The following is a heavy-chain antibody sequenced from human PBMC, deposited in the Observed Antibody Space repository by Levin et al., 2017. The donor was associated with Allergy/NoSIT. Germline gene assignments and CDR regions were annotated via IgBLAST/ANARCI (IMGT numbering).Heavy chain of an antibody. Sequence: PEASVKVSCKASGYTFANYDIHWVRQAAAQGLEWLGSLNPNSAIAAYAQNFQGRITMTRNTSISTAYMELNSLRSDDTAVYFCARGEGTLWLTMLHPWGRGTLVTVSS. D-gene: IGHD5-18*01. CDR3: ARGEGTLWLTMLHP. V-gene: IGHV1-8*01. CDR2: LNPNSAIA. J-gene: IGHJ5*02. CDR1: GYTFANYD.